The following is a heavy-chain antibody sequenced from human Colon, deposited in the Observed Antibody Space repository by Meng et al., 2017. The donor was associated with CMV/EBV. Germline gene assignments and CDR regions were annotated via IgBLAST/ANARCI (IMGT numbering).Heavy chain of an antibody. J-gene: IGHJ4*02. CDR1: GFTFSSYW. CDR3: ASEWGTSGY. Sequence: GESLKISCAASGFTFSSYWMSWVRLAPGKGLEWVANMRQDGNEKYYVDSVKGRFTISRDNAKNSLSLQMNSLRAKDTAMYYCASEWGTSGYWGQGTLVTVSS. D-gene: IGHD3-16*01. CDR2: MRQDGNEK. V-gene: IGHV3-7*01.